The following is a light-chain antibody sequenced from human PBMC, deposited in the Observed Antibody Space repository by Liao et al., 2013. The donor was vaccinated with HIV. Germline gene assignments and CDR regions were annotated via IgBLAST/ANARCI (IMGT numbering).Light chain of an antibody. V-gene: IGLV3-1*01. J-gene: IGLJ2*01. CDR2: QDD. Sequence: SYELTQPPSVSVSPGQTASVTCSGHRLGDKFACWYQQKPGQSPLLVMYQDDKRPSGIPERFSGSNSGNTATLTISGTQATDEADYYCQAWDSSTEVLFGGGTKLTVL. CDR3: QAWDSSTEVL. CDR1: RLGDKF.